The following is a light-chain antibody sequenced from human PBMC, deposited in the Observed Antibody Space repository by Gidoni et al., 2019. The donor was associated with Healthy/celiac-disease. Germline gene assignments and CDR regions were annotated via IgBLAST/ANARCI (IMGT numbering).Light chain of an antibody. CDR3: QQRSNWPLLT. CDR1: QSVSSY. CDR2: DAS. V-gene: IGKV3-11*01. J-gene: IGKJ4*01. Sequence: EIVLTQSPATLSLSPGERDTLSCRASQSVSSYLAWYQQKPGQAPRLLIYDASNRATGLPARVSGSGSGTDFTLTISSLEPEDFAVYYCQQRSNWPLLTFGGGTKVEIK.